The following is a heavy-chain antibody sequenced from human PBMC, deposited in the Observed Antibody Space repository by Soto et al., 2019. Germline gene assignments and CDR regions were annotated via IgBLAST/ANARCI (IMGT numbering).Heavy chain of an antibody. CDR2: INPNSGGT. CDR1: GYTFTGYY. CDR3: ARFPLYDFWSGYYAPHYYYGMDV. V-gene: IGHV1-2*04. J-gene: IGHJ6*02. D-gene: IGHD3-3*01. Sequence: ASVKVSCKASGYTFTGYYMHWVRQAPGQGLEWMGWINPNSGGTNYAQKFQGWVTMTRDTSISTAYMELSRLRSDDTAVYYCARFPLYDFWSGYYAPHYYYGMDVWGQGTTVTVSS.